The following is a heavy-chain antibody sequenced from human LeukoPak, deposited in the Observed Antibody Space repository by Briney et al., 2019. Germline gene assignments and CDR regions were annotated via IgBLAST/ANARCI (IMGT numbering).Heavy chain of an antibody. CDR3: TRVGYIDEGIDY. J-gene: IGHJ4*02. Sequence: GGSLRLSCVASGFTFGKYWMSWVRQAPGKGLEWVANIKLDGSEKNYVDSVKGRFTISRDNTKNSLYLQMNSLRAEDTAIYYCTRVGYIDEGIDYWGQGTLVTVSS. V-gene: IGHV3-7*04. D-gene: IGHD5-24*01. CDR1: GFTFGKYW. CDR2: IKLDGSEK.